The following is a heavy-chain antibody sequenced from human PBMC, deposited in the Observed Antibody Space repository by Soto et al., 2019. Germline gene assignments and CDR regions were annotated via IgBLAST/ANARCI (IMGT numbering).Heavy chain of an antibody. CDR1: GGTFSSYT. D-gene: IGHD1-26*01. V-gene: IGHV1-69*02. J-gene: IGHJ5*02. CDR2: IIPILGIA. CDR3: ARKGGSNWFDP. Sequence: SVKVSCKASGGTFSSYTISWVRQAPGQGLEWMGRIIPILGIANYAQKFQGRVTITADKSTSTAYMELSSLRSEDTAVYYCARKGGSNWFDPWGKGTLVTVSS.